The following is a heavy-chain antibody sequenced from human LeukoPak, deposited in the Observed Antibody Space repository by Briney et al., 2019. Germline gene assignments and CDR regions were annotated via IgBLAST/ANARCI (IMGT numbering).Heavy chain of an antibody. D-gene: IGHD3-10*01. J-gene: IGHJ4*02. Sequence: WGSLRLSCAASGFTFSNYAMHWVRQAPGKGLEWVSLISSGGTYEYYADSVKGRFTISRDNSNNTLYLQLNSLRVEDTAVYYCARDSTYYYDSGSSGPHYFDNWGQGTLVTVSS. V-gene: IGHV3-30*01. CDR1: GFTFSNYA. CDR2: ISSGGTYE. CDR3: ARDSTYYYDSGSSGPHYFDN.